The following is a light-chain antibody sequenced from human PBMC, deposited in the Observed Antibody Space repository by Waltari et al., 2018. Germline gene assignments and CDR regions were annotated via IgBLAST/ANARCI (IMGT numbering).Light chain of an antibody. CDR1: QSVGTH. CDR2: SAS. CDR3: QQPYTFPYT. V-gene: IGKV1-39*01. Sequence: DIQMTQSPLSLSASVGDRVTVTCRASQSVGTHLNWYQHKPGKAPELLVYSASFLETGVPSRFSAGGSGTDFNFTITAVQPEDFVTYYCQQPYTFPYTFGGGTKVEIK. J-gene: IGKJ4*01.